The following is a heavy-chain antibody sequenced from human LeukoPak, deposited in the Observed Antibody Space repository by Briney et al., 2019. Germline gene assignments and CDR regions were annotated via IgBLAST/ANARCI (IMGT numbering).Heavy chain of an antibody. CDR2: ISSSSSTI. J-gene: IGHJ3*02. D-gene: IGHD3-3*01. V-gene: IGHV3-48*01. Sequence: GGSLRLSCAASGFTFSSYSMNWVRQAPGKGLEWVSYISSSSSTIYYADSVKGRFTISRDNAKNSLYLQMNSLRAEDTAVYYCAREVVIMADAFDIWGQGTMVTVSS. CDR3: AREVVIMADAFDI. CDR1: GFTFSSYS.